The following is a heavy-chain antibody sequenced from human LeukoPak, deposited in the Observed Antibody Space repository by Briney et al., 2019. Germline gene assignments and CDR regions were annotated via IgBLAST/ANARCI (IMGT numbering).Heavy chain of an antibody. CDR3: AKGSSSSRPYYFDY. D-gene: IGHD6-6*01. CDR1: GFTFSSYA. J-gene: IGHJ4*02. V-gene: IGHV3-23*01. CDR2: ITNSGGDT. Sequence: PGGSLRLSCAASGFTFSSYAMSWVRQAPGKGLEWVSAITNSGGDTYHADSVKGRFTISRDNSKNTLYLQMNSQRVEDTAVYYCAKGSSSSRPYYFDYWGQGTLVTVSS.